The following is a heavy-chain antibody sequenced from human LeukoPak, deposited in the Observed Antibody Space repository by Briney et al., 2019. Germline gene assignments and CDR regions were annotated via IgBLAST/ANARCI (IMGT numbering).Heavy chain of an antibody. CDR3: ARGPNCTNGVCYGLYYYYMDV. D-gene: IGHD2-8*01. CDR1: GGSISSGSYY. V-gene: IGHV4-61*02. CDR2: IYTSGST. Sequence: PSETLSLTCTVSGGSISSGSYYWSWIRPPAGKGLAWIGRIYTSGSTNYNPSLKSRVTISVDTSKNQFSLKLSSVTAADTAVYYCARGPNCTNGVCYGLYYYYMDVWGKGTTVTVSS. J-gene: IGHJ6*03.